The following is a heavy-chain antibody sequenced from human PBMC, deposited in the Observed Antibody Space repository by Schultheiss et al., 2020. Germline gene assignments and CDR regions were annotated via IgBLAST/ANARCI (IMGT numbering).Heavy chain of an antibody. CDR1: GGSISSSSYY. V-gene: IGHV4-39*07. J-gene: IGHJ4*02. D-gene: IGHD2-15*01. CDR3: ARGRVTCSGGNCYSGRLDY. CDR2: IYYSGST. Sequence: SETLSLTCTVSGGSISSSSYYWGWIRQPPGKGLEWIGSIYYSGSTNYIPSLKSRVTISVDTSKNQFSLKLSSVTAADTAVYSCARGRVTCSGGNCYSGRLDYWGQGTLVTVSS.